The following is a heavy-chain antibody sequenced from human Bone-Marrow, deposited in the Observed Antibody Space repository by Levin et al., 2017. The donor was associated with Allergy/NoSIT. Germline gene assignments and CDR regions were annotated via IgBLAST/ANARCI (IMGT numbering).Heavy chain of an antibody. V-gene: IGHV3-23*01. J-gene: IGHJ4*02. D-gene: IGHD4-17*01. Sequence: GGSLRLSCVASGFTFSNYAMAWVRQAPGEGLEWVAGVSGLGSSTYYADSAKARFTISRDRSKNTVYLQIDGLRLEDTAIYYCAKDADEDFGDYGGLDYWGLGTLVTVSS. CDR3: AKDADEDFGDYGGLDY. CDR1: GFTFSNYA. CDR2: VSGLGSST.